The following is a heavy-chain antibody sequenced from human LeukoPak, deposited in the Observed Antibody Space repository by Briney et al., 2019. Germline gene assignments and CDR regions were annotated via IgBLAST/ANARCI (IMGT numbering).Heavy chain of an antibody. Sequence: GGSLRLSCVASGFTFSSNWMSWVRQTPEKGLECVANIKQDGSDKFYVDSVRGRFTISRDNAKNSLYLQMNSLRVEDTALYYCARDPWADSSGFPLHHWGQGTLVTVSS. V-gene: IGHV3-7*03. CDR2: IKQDGSDK. J-gene: IGHJ1*01. CDR1: GFTFSSNW. D-gene: IGHD3-22*01. CDR3: ARDPWADSSGFPLHH.